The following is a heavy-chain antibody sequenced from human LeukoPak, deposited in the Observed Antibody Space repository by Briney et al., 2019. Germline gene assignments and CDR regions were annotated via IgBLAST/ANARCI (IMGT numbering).Heavy chain of an antibody. D-gene: IGHD6-19*01. J-gene: IGHJ4*02. Sequence: GTSVKVSCKASGCTFTSSAMQWVRQARGQRLEWIGWIVVGSGNTNYAQKFQERVTITRDMSTSTAYMELSSLRSEDTAVYYCATSIAVAGSLDYWGQGTLVTVSS. CDR2: IVVGSGNT. CDR1: GCTFTSSA. V-gene: IGHV1-58*02. CDR3: ATSIAVAGSLDY.